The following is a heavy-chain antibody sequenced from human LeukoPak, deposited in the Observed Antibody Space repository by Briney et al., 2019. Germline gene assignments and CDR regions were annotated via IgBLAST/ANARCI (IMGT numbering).Heavy chain of an antibody. V-gene: IGHV3-15*01. CDR2: IKSKTDGGTT. CDR3: TTVDLSLWFGELEDYYYYGMAV. Sequence: GGSLRPSCAASGFTFSNAWMSWVRQAPGKGLEWVGRIKSKTDGGTTDYAAPVKGRFTITRDDSKNTLYLQMNSLTTEDTAVYFCTTVDLSLWFGELEDYYYYGMAVWGQGTTVTVSS. J-gene: IGHJ6*02. D-gene: IGHD3-10*01. CDR1: GFTFSNAW.